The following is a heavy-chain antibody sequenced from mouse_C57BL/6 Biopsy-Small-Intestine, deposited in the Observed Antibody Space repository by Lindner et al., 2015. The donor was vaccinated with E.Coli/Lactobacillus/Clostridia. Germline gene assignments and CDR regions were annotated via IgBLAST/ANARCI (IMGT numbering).Heavy chain of an antibody. D-gene: IGHD6-1*01. J-gene: IGHJ1*03. CDR1: GYTFMNYD. CDR3: ARGTGMSAATTPSYYFYFMDV. CDR2: MTPSSGNT. V-gene: IGHV1-84*02. Sequence: SVKVSCKASGYTFMNYDINWVRQAPGQGLEWMGWMTPSSGNTGYAQNFQGRVTLTRNASISTAYMELTGLKSGDTAVYFCARGTGMSAATTPSYYFYFMDVWGKGSTVTASS.